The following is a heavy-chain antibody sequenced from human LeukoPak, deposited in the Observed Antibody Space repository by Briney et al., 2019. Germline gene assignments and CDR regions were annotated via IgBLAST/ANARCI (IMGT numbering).Heavy chain of an antibody. J-gene: IGHJ6*02. CDR3: ARDQGLTAPPPYGLDV. CDR2: IIPVLNIT. V-gene: IGHV1-69*04. Sequence: SVKVSCKTSGGTFISSAITWVRQAPGQGLEWMGRIIPVLNITSYAQKFQGRVTITEDTSTSTVYMELSSLRSEETAVYYCARDQGLTAPPPYGLDVWGQGTTVIVSS. CDR1: GGTFISSA. D-gene: IGHD5-18*01.